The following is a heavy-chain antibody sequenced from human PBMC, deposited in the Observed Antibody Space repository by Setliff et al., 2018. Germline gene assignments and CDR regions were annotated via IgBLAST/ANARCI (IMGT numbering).Heavy chain of an antibody. Sequence: GGSLRLSCAASGFTFSDYAMSWVRQAPGKGLEWVSAVSSSDGRTWYAGSVKGRFTISRDNSKNTVYLQMNSLRAEDTAVYYCARDRTFPNDVFDIWGQGTMVTVSS. CDR2: VSSSDGRT. J-gene: IGHJ3*02. V-gene: IGHV3-23*01. CDR1: GFTFSDYA. CDR3: ARDRTFPNDVFDI.